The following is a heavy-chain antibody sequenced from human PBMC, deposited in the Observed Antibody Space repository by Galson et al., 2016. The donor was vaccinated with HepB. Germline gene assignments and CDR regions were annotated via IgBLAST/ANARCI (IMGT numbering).Heavy chain of an antibody. Sequence: SLRLSCAASGFTFSDYYMTWIRQAPGKGLEWVTFISYDGSNKYYADSVKGRFTISRDNSKNTMYLQMNSLRAEDTAVYYCARATYCSGGTCYYFDFWGQGTLVTVSS. CDR2: ISYDGSNK. D-gene: IGHD2-15*01. CDR3: ARATYCSGGTCYYFDF. CDR1: GFTFSDYY. V-gene: IGHV3-30-3*01. J-gene: IGHJ4*02.